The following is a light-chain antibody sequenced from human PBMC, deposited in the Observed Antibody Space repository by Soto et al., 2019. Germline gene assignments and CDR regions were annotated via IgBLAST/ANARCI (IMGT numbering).Light chain of an antibody. J-gene: IGKJ4*01. CDR3: QQRSNWPST. CDR1: QSVSSY. V-gene: IGKV3-11*01. CDR2: DAS. Sequence: EIVLTQSPATLSLSPGDRATLSCRASQSVSSYLAWYQQKPAQAPRLLIYDASNRATGIPARFSGSGSGTDFTLTISSLESEDFAVYYCQQRSNWPSTFGGGTKVEI.